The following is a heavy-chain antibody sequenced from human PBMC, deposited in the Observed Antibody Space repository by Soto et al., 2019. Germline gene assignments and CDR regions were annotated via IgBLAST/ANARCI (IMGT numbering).Heavy chain of an antibody. D-gene: IGHD1-26*01. Sequence: PGGSLRLSCAASGFIFSNYEMHWVRQAPGKGLEWVSSISGDGDTIYNADSVRGRFTVSRDNAKKSLYLQMNSLRAEDTALYYCARDLGSGNFDYWGQGTLVIVSS. J-gene: IGHJ4*02. CDR2: ISGDGDTI. V-gene: IGHV3-48*03. CDR3: ARDLGSGNFDY. CDR1: GFIFSNYE.